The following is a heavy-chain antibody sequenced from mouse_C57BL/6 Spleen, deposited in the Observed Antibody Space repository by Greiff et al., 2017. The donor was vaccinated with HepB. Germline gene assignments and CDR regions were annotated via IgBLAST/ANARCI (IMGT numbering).Heavy chain of an antibody. J-gene: IGHJ4*01. CDR1: GYTFTSYW. CDR3: ARSDWADYYAMDY. CDR2: IYPGSGST. V-gene: IGHV1-55*01. D-gene: IGHD4-1*01. Sequence: VQLQQPGAELVKPGASVKMSCKASGYTFTSYWITWVKQRPGQGLEWIGDIYPGSGSTNYNEKFKSKATLTVDTSSSTAYMQLSSLTSEDSAVYYCARSDWADYYAMDYWGQGTSVTVSS.